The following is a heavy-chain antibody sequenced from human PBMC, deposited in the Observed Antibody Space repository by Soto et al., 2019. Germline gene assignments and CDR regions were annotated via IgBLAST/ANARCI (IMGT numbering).Heavy chain of an antibody. D-gene: IGHD3-9*01. V-gene: IGHV3-49*03. J-gene: IGHJ4*02. CDR1: GFTFGDYA. CDR3: TRDGYDILTGYPTVDY. Sequence: GGSLRLSCTASGFTFGDYAMSWFRQAPGKGLEWVGFIRSKAYGGTTEYAASVKGRFTISRDDSKSIAYLQMNSLKTEDTAVYYCTRDGYDILTGYPTVDYWGQGTLVTVSS. CDR2: IRSKAYGGTT.